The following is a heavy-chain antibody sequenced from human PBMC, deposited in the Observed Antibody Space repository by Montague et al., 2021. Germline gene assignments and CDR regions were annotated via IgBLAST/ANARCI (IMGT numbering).Heavy chain of an antibody. CDR3: AKGPLGVAVGGNFFDP. V-gene: IGHV4-4*02. Sequence: SETLSLTCAVSGGSTHSSNWWSWVRQSPGRGLEWIGQIHHSGGTKDNPSLKSRVTLSLDKSKNQVFIKLTSVTAADTAVYFCAKGPLGVAVGGNFFDPWGQGTLVTVSS. CDR1: GGSTHSSNW. J-gene: IGHJ5*02. D-gene: IGHD6-19*01. CDR2: IHHSGGT.